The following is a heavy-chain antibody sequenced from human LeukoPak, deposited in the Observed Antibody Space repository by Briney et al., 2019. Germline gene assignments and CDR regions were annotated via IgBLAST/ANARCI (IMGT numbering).Heavy chain of an antibody. CDR3: ARSDPNQVDYFYMDV. Sequence: GGSLRLSCAASGFTFSGYIVTWVRQAPGKGLEWVSSISSTSTYMYYADSVKGRFTISRDNAKDSLYLQMNSLRAEDTAVYYWARSDPNQVDYFYMDVWGKGTTVTVSS. CDR2: ISSTSTYM. J-gene: IGHJ6*03. CDR1: GFTFSGYI. V-gene: IGHV3-21*01.